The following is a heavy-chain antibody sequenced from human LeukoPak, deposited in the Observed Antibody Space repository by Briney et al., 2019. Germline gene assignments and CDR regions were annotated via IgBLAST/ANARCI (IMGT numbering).Heavy chain of an antibody. CDR3: ATFTYYYDSSGLD. D-gene: IGHD3-22*01. CDR1: GFTFSSYS. J-gene: IGHJ4*02. Sequence: PGGSLRLSCAASGFTFSSYSMNWVRQAPGKGLEWVSYISSSSSTIYYADSVKGRFTISRDNAKNSLYLQMNSLRAEDTTVYYCATFTYYYDSSGLDWGQGTLVTVSS. V-gene: IGHV3-48*04. CDR2: ISSSSSTI.